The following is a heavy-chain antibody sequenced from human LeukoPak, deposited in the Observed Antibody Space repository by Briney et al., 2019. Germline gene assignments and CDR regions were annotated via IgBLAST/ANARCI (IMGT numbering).Heavy chain of an antibody. CDR3: AKDRRIPKTRVTDDAYAFDI. V-gene: IGHV3-23*01. Sequence: PGGSLRLSCAASGFTFSSYAMSWVRQAPGKGLEWVSAISGSGGSTYYADSVKGRFTISRDNSKNALYLQMNSLRAEDTAVYYCAKDRRIPKTRVTDDAYAFDIWGQGTMVTVSS. D-gene: IGHD2-21*02. CDR1: GFTFSSYA. J-gene: IGHJ3*02. CDR2: ISGSGGST.